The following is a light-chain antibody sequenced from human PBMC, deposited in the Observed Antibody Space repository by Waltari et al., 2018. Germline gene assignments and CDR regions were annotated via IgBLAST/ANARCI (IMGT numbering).Light chain of an antibody. V-gene: IGLV2-11*01. CDR1: SSDVGGYNY. J-gene: IGLJ2*01. CDR3: CSYAGSYTFV. CDR2: DVN. Sequence: QSALTQPRSVSGSPGQSVTISCTGTSSDVGGYNYVSWYQQHPGKAPKFMIYDVNKWPSGVPDRFSGSKSGNTASLTISGLQAEDEADYYCCSYAGSYTFVFGGGTKLTVL.